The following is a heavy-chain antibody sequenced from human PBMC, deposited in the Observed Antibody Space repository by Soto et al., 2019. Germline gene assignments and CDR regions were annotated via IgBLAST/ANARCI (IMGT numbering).Heavy chain of an antibody. D-gene: IGHD5-18*01. Sequence: GSLRLSCAASGFTFSSYSMNWVRQAPGKGLEWVSSISSSSSYIYYADSVKGRFTISRDNAKNSLYLQMNSLRAEDTAVYYCASMDTAMVTYGMDVLGQGTTVTVSS. CDR1: GFTFSSYS. V-gene: IGHV3-21*01. CDR2: ISSSSSYI. CDR3: ASMDTAMVTYGMDV. J-gene: IGHJ6*02.